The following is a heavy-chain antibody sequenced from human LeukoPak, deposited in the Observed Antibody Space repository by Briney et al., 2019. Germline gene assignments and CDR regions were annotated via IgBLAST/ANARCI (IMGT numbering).Heavy chain of an antibody. J-gene: IGHJ6*02. V-gene: IGHV4-59*12. CDR2: IYYSGST. Sequence: SETLSLTCTVSGGSISRDYWSWIRQPPGRGLEWIGYIYYSGSTTYNPSFKSRLTMSLDTSKNQFSLKLSSVTAADTAVYYCARDPGCSGGSCYLYYYYYGMDVWGQGTTVTVSS. CDR3: ARDPGCSGGSCYLYYYYYGMDV. CDR1: GGSISRDY. D-gene: IGHD2-15*01.